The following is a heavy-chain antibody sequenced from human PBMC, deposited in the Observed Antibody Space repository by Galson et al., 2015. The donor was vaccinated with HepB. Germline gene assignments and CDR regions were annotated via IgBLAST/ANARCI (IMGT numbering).Heavy chain of an antibody. V-gene: IGHV3-7*03. CDR1: GFTFSSYW. Sequence: SLRLSCAASGFTFSSYWMSWVRQAPGKGLEWVANIKQDGSEKYYVDSVKGRFTISRDNAKNSLYLQMNSLRAEDTAVYYCARDQVGEISDPMVVWLVGENDYWGQGTLVTVSS. D-gene: IGHD3-10*01. CDR2: IKQDGSEK. J-gene: IGHJ4*02. CDR3: ARDQVGEISDPMVVWLVGENDY.